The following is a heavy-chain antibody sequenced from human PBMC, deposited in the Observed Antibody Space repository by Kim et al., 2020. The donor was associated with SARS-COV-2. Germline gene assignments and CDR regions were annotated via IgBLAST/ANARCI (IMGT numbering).Heavy chain of an antibody. D-gene: IGHD3-22*01. J-gene: IGHJ3*02. CDR1: GFTVSSNY. CDR3: ARVPLLYDSSGYASVGDAFDI. Sequence: GGSLRLSCAASGFTVSSNYMSWVRQAPGKGLEWVSVIYSGGSTYYADSVKGRFTISRDNSKNTLYLQMNSLRAEDTAVYYCARVPLLYDSSGYASVGDAFDIWGQGTMVTVSS. V-gene: IGHV3-66*01. CDR2: IYSGGST.